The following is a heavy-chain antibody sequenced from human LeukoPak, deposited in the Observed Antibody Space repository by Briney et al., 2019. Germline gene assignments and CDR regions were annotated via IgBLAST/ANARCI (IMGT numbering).Heavy chain of an antibody. D-gene: IGHD5-18*01. CDR3: ARPSQLWPNIYYFDY. CDR2: IYYSGST. CDR1: GGSISSSSYY. Sequence: SETLSLTCTVSGGSISSSSYYWGWIRQPPGKGLEWIGSIYYSGSTYYNPSLKSRVTISVDMSKNQFSLKLSSVTAADTAVYYCARPSQLWPNIYYFDYWGQGTLVTVSS. J-gene: IGHJ4*02. V-gene: IGHV4-39*01.